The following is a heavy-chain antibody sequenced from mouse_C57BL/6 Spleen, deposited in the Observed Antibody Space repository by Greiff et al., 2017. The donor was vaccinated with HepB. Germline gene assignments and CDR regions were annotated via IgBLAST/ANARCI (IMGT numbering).Heavy chain of an antibody. CDR2: INPNNGGT. Sequence: EVQRVESGPELVKPGASVKIPCKASGYTFTDYNMDWVKQSHGKSLEWIGDINPNNGGTIYNQKFKGKATLTVDKSSSTAYMELRSLTSEDTAVYYCARKDGRGYAMDYWGQGTSVSVSS. J-gene: IGHJ4*01. D-gene: IGHD1-1*01. CDR3: ARKDGRGYAMDY. CDR1: GYTFTDYN. V-gene: IGHV1-18*01.